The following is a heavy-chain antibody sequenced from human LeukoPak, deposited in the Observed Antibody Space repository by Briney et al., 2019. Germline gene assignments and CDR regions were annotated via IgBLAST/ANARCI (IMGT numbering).Heavy chain of an antibody. CDR3: AAGYYDILSG. V-gene: IGHV1-58*02. D-gene: IGHD3-9*01. Sequence: SVKVSCKAPGFTFSNSAMQWVRQARGQRLEWIGWIVVGSGNTNYAQKFQERVSITRDMSRSTVYMELSSLRSEDTAVYYCAAGYYDILSGWGQGTLVTVSS. CDR1: GFTFSNSA. CDR2: IVVGSGNT. J-gene: IGHJ4*02.